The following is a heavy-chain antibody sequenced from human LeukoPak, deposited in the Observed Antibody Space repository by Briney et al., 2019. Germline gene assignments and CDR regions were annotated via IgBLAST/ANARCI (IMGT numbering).Heavy chain of an antibody. D-gene: IGHD6-6*01. CDR1: GFTFSSYS. CDR3: ARDRSIAAPRFDY. CDR2: ISSSSSYI. Sequence: GGSLGLSCAASGFTFSSYSMNWVRQAPGKGLEWVSSISSSSSYIYYADSVKGRFTISRDNAKNSLYLQMNSLRAEDTAVYYCARDRSIAAPRFDYWGQGTLVTVSS. J-gene: IGHJ4*02. V-gene: IGHV3-21*01.